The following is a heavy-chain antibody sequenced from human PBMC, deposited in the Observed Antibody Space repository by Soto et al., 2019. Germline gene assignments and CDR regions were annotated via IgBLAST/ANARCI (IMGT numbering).Heavy chain of an antibody. J-gene: IGHJ4*02. CDR1: GGSISSGGYS. Sequence: KPSETLSLTCAVSGGSISSGGYSWSWIRQPPGKGLEWIGYIYHSGSTYYNPSLKSRVTISVDRSKNQFSLKLSSVTAADTAVYYCARGPMATIPYYFDYWGQGTLVTV. V-gene: IGHV4-30-2*01. CDR2: IYHSGST. D-gene: IGHD5-12*01. CDR3: ARGPMATIPYYFDY.